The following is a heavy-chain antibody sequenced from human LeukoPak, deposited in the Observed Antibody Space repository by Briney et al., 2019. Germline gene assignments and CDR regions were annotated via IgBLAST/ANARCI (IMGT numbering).Heavy chain of an antibody. CDR2: ISSSSSYI. J-gene: IGHJ5*02. CDR1: GFTFSSYS. V-gene: IGHV3-21*01. CDR3: ARDRTTAWFDP. Sequence: GGSLRLSCAASGFTFSSYSMNWVRQAPGKGLEWVSSISSSSSYIYCADSVKGRFTISRDNAKNSLYLQMNSLRAEDTAVYYCARDRTTAWFDPWGQGTLVTVSS. D-gene: IGHD4-11*01.